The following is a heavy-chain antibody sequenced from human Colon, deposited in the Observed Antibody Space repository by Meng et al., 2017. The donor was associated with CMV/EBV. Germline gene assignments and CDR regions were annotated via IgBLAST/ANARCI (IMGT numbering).Heavy chain of an antibody. CDR3: ARRSVSGPPVGWFDP. J-gene: IGHJ5*02. V-gene: IGHV4-59*01. Sequence: VSGASLNNYHWTWLRPPPGKGLEWIGYIFHTGSTTYNPSLKSRVTMSVDPSKNQFSLNLSSVTAADTGVYYCARRSVSGPPVGWFDPWGQGTLVTVSS. CDR1: GASLNNYH. D-gene: IGHD5-12*01. CDR2: IFHTGST.